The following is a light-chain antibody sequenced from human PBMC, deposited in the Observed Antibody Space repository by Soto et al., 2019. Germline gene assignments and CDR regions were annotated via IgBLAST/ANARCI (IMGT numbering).Light chain of an antibody. CDR3: QHYYGYSGT. Sequence: DVQMTQSPSTLSASVGDRVTITCRASQSINTWLAWYQQKPGKAPKLLIYEASRLQSGVPSRFSGSESGTEFTLTISSLQPDDFATYYCQHYYGYSGTFGQGTKVEIK. V-gene: IGKV1-5*03. CDR2: EAS. CDR1: QSINTW. J-gene: IGKJ1*01.